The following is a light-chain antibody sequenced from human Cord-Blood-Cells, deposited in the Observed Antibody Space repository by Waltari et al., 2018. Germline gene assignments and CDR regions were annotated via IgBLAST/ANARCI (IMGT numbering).Light chain of an antibody. CDR2: AAS. J-gene: IGKJ2*01. CDR3: QQYYSYPPYA. V-gene: IGKV1-8*01. Sequence: AIRITQSPSSLSASTGARVPITCRASQGISSYLAWYQQKPGKAPKLLIYAASTLQSGVPSRFSGSGSGTDFTLTISCLQSEDFATYYCQQYYSYPPYAFGQGTKLEIK. CDR1: QGISSY.